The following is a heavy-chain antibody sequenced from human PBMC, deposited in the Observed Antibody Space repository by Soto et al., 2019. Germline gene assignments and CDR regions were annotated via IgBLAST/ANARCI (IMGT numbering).Heavy chain of an antibody. D-gene: IGHD2-15*01. CDR2: ICYSGST. J-gene: IGHJ4*02. V-gene: IGHV4-59*08. CDR1: GCSIRRYS. Sequence: SENLSLTCTVSGCSIRRYSCLWIRQPPGKGLEWIGYICYSGSTNYNPYLKSRVTISVDTSKNQFSLKLSSVTAAYTAVYYCARRYGGTRDYWGQGTLVTVS. CDR3: ARRYGGTRDY.